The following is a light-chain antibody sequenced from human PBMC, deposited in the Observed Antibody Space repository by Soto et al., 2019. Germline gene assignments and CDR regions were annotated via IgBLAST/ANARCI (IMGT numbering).Light chain of an antibody. J-gene: IGKJ5*01. V-gene: IGKV3-15*01. Sequence: ERVMTQSPATLSVSPGERATLSCRASRSVSSNLAWYQQKPGQAPRLLXYTASIRANGIPARFSGSGSGTELTLTISSLQSEDFAVYYCQQYNNWPPITFGQGTRLEIK. CDR3: QQYNNWPPIT. CDR2: TAS. CDR1: RSVSSN.